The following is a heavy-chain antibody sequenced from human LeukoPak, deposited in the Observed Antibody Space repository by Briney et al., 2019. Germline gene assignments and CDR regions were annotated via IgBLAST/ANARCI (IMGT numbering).Heavy chain of an antibody. V-gene: IGHV3-21*01. J-gene: IGHJ4*02. Sequence: GGSLRLSCAASGFTFSSYGMHWVRQAPGKGLEWVSSISSSSSYIYYADSVKGRFTISRDNAKNSLYLQMNSLRAEDTAVYYCARGPVYYYDSSGYYFDYWGQGTLVTVSS. CDR2: ISSSSSYI. D-gene: IGHD3-22*01. CDR3: ARGPVYYYDSSGYYFDY. CDR1: GFTFSSYG.